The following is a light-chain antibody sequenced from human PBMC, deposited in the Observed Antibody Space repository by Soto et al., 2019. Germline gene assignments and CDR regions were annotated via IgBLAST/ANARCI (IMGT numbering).Light chain of an antibody. CDR3: QQYGGSPPIT. CDR2: GAS. J-gene: IGKJ3*01. CDR1: QSVSDNY. Sequence: EIVLTQSPGTLSLSPGERASLSCRASQSVSDNYLAGYQQKPGQAPRLLIYGASSRATGIPDRFSGSGSGTDFTLTISRLEPEDFAVYYCQQYGGSPPITFGPGTKVDIK. V-gene: IGKV3-20*01.